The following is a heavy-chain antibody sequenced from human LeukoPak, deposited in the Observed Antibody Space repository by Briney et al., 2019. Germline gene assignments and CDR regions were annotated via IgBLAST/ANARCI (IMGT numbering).Heavy chain of an antibody. CDR2: IKSKTDGGTT. D-gene: IGHD3-22*01. CDR1: GFTFSNAW. V-gene: IGHV3-15*01. J-gene: IGHJ4*02. Sequence: PGGSLRLSCAASGFTFSNAWMSWVRQAPGKGLEWVGRIKSKTDGGTTDYAAPVKGRFTISRDDAKNTLYLQMNSLKAEDTAVYYCTTESFRTYYYDSSGLYWGQGTLVTVSS. CDR3: TTESFRTYYYDSSGLY.